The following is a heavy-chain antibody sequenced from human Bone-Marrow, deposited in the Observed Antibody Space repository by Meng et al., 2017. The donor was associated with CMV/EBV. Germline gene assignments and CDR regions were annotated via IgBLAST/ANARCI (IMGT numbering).Heavy chain of an antibody. CDR3: AREDFWSGYYLNWFDP. V-gene: IGHV3-48*03. J-gene: IGHJ5*02. D-gene: IGHD3-3*01. CDR2: ISSGGSTT. CDR1: GFTFSSYE. Sequence: GGSLRLSCAASGFTFSSYEMNWVRQAPGKGLEWISYISSGGSTTYYADSVKGRFTISRDNAKNSLYLQMNSLRAEDTAVYYCAREDFWSGYYLNWFDPWGQGTLVTVS.